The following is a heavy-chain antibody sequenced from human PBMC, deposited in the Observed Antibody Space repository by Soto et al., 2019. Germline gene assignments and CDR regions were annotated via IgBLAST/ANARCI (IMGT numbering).Heavy chain of an antibody. Sequence: GGSLRLSCAAPGFTFSDYYMSWIRQAPGKGLEWVAYISSSGSTIYYTDSVKGRFTMSRDNAKNSLYLQMNSLRAEDTAMYYCASAWSPGVDYWGQGIMVTVSS. D-gene: IGHD3-3*01. CDR2: ISSSGSTI. CDR1: GFTFSDYY. CDR3: ASAWSPGVDY. J-gene: IGHJ4*02. V-gene: IGHV3-11*01.